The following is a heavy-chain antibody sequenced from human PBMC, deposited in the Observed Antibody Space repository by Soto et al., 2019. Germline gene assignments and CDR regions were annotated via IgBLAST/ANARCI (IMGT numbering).Heavy chain of an antibody. V-gene: IGHV4-59*08. J-gene: IGHJ4*02. CDR1: GASISSYY. Sequence: SETLSLTCTVSGASISSYYWSWIRQPPGKGLEWIGYIYYSGSTNYNPSLKSRVTISVDTSKNQFSLKLTSVTAADTAVYYCARHRSSGYHENFDYWGQGTLVTVSS. D-gene: IGHD5-12*01. CDR2: IYYSGST. CDR3: ARHRSSGYHENFDY.